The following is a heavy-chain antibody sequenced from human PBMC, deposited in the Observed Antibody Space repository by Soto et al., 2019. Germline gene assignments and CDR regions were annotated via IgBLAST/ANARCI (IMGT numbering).Heavy chain of an antibody. CDR3: AKDFTPWFGDYFYYYYGMDV. CDR2: ISYDGSK. Sequence: PGWSLRLSCAASGFTFSGYGMHLVRQAPGTGLEWVAFISYDGSKYYADSVKGRFTIYRDNSKNTLYLQINSLRPEDTAVYYCAKDFTPWFGDYFYYYYGMDVWGQGTKVTVSS. V-gene: IGHV3-30*18. D-gene: IGHD4-17*01. J-gene: IGHJ6*02. CDR1: GFTFSGYG.